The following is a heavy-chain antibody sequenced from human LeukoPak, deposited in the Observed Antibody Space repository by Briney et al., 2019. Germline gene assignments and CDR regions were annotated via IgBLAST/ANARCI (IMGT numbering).Heavy chain of an antibody. V-gene: IGHV4-38-2*02. J-gene: IGHJ4*02. Sequence: SETLSLTCTVSGYSISSGYYWGWIRQPPGKGLEWIGSIYHSGSTYYNPSLKSRVTISVDTSKNQFSLKLSSVTAADTAVYYCARGGDYDILTGYLPDYWGQGTLVTVSS. CDR3: ARGGDYDILTGYLPDY. CDR1: GYSISSGYY. CDR2: IYHSGST. D-gene: IGHD3-9*01.